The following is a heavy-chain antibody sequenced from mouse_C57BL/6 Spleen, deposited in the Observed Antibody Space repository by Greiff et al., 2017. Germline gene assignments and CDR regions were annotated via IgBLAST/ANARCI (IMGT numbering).Heavy chain of an antibody. CDR1: GYSFTGYY. Sequence: EVKLQESGPELVKPGASVKISCKASGYSFTGYYMNWVKQSPEKSLEWIGEINPSTGGTTYNQKFKAKATLTVDKSSSTAYMQLKRLTSEDSAVYYCARGDGYQGFAYWGQGTLVTVSA. J-gene: IGHJ3*01. D-gene: IGHD2-3*01. CDR3: ARGDGYQGFAY. CDR2: INPSTGGT. V-gene: IGHV1-42*01.